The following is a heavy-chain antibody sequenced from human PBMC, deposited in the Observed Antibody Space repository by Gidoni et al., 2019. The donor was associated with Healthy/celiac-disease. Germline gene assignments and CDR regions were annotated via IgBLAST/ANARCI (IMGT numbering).Heavy chain of an antibody. D-gene: IGHD1-26*01. CDR1: GFTFDDYA. CDR2: ISWNSGGT. V-gene: IGHV3-9*01. CDR3: AKDWEWELKGYFDY. J-gene: IGHJ4*02. Sequence: EVQLVESGGGLVQPGRSLRLSFAASGFTFDDYAMHWFRQAPGKGLEWVSGISWNSGGTGYADAVKGRFTISRDNAKNSLYLQMNSLRAEDTALYYCAKDWEWELKGYFDYWGQGTLVTVSS.